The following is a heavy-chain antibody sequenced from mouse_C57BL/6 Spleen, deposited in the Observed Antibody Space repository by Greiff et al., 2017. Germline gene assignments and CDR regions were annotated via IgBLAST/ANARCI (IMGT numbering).Heavy chain of an antibody. V-gene: IGHV1-19*01. CDR2: INPYNGGT. D-gene: IGHD1-1*01. CDR3: ARLYYYGSRGDYYAMDY. J-gene: IGHJ4*01. Sequence: VQLQQSGPVLVKPGASVKMSCKASGYTFTDYYMNWVKQSHGKSLEWIGVINPYNGGTSYNQKFKGKATLTVDKSSSTAYMELNSLTSEDSAVYYCARLYYYGSRGDYYAMDYWGQGTSVTVSS. CDR1: GYTFTDYY.